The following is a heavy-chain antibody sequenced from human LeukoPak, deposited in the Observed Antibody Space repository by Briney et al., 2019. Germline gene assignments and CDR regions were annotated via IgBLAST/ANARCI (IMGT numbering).Heavy chain of an antibody. Sequence: SETLSLTCTVSGGSISSGDYYWGWIRQPPGKGLEWIGYIYYSGSTYYNPSLKSRVTISVDTSKNQFSLKLSSVTAADTAVYYCARDYDFWSGFNWFDPWGLGTLVTVSS. CDR3: ARDYDFWSGFNWFDP. CDR2: IYYSGST. J-gene: IGHJ5*02. D-gene: IGHD3-3*01. V-gene: IGHV4-30-4*08. CDR1: GGSISSGDYY.